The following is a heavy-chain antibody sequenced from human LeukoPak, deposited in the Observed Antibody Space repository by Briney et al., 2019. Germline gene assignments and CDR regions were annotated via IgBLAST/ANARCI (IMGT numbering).Heavy chain of an antibody. Sequence: SETLSLTCTVSGGSISSSSYYWSWNRQPAGKGLEWVGRIYTSGSTNYNPSLKSRVTMSVDTSKNQFSLKLSSVTAADTAVYYCAIVRTTGWFDPWGQGTLVTVSS. J-gene: IGHJ5*02. CDR2: IYTSGST. V-gene: IGHV4-61*02. CDR1: GGSISSSSYY. CDR3: AIVRTTGWFDP. D-gene: IGHD4-17*01.